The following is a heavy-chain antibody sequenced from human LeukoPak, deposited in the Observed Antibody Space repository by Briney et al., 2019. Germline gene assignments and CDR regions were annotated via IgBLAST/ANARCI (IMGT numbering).Heavy chain of an antibody. D-gene: IGHD5-24*01. CDR3: AKKARWLQLSAFDY. J-gene: IGHJ4*02. CDR1: GGTFSSYA. V-gene: IGHV1-69*13. CDR2: IIPIFGTA. Sequence: ASVKVSCKASGGTFSSYAISWVRQAPGQGLEWMGGIIPIFGTANYAQKFQGRVTITADESTSTAYMELSSLRSEDTAVYYCAKKARWLQLSAFDYWGQGTLVTVSS.